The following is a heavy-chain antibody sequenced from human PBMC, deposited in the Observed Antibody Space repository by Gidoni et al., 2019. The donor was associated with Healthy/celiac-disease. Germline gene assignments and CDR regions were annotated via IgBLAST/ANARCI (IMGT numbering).Heavy chain of an antibody. Sequence: EVQLVASGGGLVQPGRSLRLSCAASGFTFDDYAMHWVRQAPGKGLEWVSGISWNSGSIGYADSVKGRFTISRDNAKNSLYLQMNSPRAEDTALYYCAKDRSHYYYYGMDGWGQGTTVTVSS. CDR1: GFTFDDYA. J-gene: IGHJ6*02. CDR3: AKDRSHYYYYGMDG. V-gene: IGHV3-9*01. CDR2: ISWNSGSI. D-gene: IGHD2-15*01.